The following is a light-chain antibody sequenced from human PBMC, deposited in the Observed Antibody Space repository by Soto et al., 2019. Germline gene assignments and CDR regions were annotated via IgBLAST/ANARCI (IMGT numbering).Light chain of an antibody. J-gene: IGKJ4*01. CDR3: QQYSVWPLT. V-gene: IGKV3D-15*01. CDR1: QSVSNN. CDR2: GAS. Sequence: EIVMTQSPATLSVSPGERATLSCRASQSVSNNYLAWYQQKPGQAPRLLIYGASNRATGIPDRFSGSGSGTDFTLTISSLQSEDFAVYYCQQYSVWPLTFGGGTKVDIK.